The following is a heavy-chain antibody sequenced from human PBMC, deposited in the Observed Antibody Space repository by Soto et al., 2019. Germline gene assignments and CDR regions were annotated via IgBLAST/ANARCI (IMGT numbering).Heavy chain of an antibody. Sequence: SETLSLTCTVSGGSISSGDYYWSWIRQPPGKGLEWIGYIYYSGSTYYNPSLKSRVTISVDTSKNQFSLKLSSVTAADTAVYYCARDWGGEYYYGMDVWGQGTTVTVSS. CDR3: ARDWGGEYYYGMDV. V-gene: IGHV4-30-4*01. J-gene: IGHJ6*02. CDR2: IYYSGST. D-gene: IGHD3-10*01. CDR1: GGSISSGDYY.